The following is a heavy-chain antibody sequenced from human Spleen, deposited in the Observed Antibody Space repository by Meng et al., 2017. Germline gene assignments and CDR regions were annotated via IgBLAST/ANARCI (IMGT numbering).Heavy chain of an antibody. V-gene: IGHV4-34*01. D-gene: IGHD4-23*01. J-gene: IGHJ4*02. CDR1: GGSFSGYY. CDR3: ARGTPVVTPRWLDY. Sequence: QVQLQQWGAGPLKPSETLSLPCGDYGGSFSGYYWSWIRQPPGKGLEWIGEVNHSGNTNYNPSLKSRVTISVDTSKNQFSLNLSSVTAADTAVYYCARGTPVVTPRWLDYWGQGTLVTVSS. CDR2: VNHSGNT.